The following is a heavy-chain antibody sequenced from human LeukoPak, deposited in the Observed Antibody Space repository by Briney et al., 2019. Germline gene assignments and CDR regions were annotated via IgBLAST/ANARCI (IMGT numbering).Heavy chain of an antibody. D-gene: IGHD3-10*01. V-gene: IGHV4-31*03. Sequence: SQTLSLTCTVSGDSISSGAYYWTWVRQYPGTGLEWIGYISHIGTTYNNPSLKSRVSISVDTSRNQLSLRLTSATAADTAVYYCARGVQGWFAPWGQGTLVTVSS. CDR3: ARGVQGWFAP. J-gene: IGHJ5*02. CDR1: GDSISSGAYY. CDR2: ISHIGTT.